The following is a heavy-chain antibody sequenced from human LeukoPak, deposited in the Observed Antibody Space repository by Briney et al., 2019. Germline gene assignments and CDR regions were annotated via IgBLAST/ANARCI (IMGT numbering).Heavy chain of an antibody. CDR3: AKGKYSSGGVPDY. J-gene: IGHJ4*02. V-gene: IGHV3-23*01. Sequence: GGSLRLSCVASEFTFSSHAMNWVRQDPGKRLEWVSSISGGGESTYYADSVKGRFTVSRDNSKNTLYLQINSLRGEDTAVYYCAKGKYSSGGVPDYWGQGTLVTVSS. CDR2: ISGGGEST. CDR1: EFTFSSHA. D-gene: IGHD6-19*01.